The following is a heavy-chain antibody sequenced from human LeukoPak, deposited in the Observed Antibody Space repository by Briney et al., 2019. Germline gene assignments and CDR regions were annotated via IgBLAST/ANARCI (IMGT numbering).Heavy chain of an antibody. CDR2: IIPIFGTA. D-gene: IGHD6-19*01. V-gene: IGHV1-69*13. Sequence: ASVKVSCKASGGTFSSYAISWVRQAPGQGLGWMGGIIPIFGTANYAQKFQGRVTITADESPSTAYMELSSLRSEDTAMYYCARAPYSSGGSTNYYYYYYMDVWGKGTTVTVSS. CDR3: ARAPYSSGGSTNYYYYYYMDV. CDR1: GGTFSSYA. J-gene: IGHJ6*03.